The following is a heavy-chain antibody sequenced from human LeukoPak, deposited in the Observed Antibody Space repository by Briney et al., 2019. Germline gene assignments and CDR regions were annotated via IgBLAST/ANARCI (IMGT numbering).Heavy chain of an antibody. CDR3: ARGAAYYYGSGSRSAFDY. CDR1: GGSFSGYY. Sequence: SETLSLTCAVYGGSFSGYYWSWIRQPPGKGLEWIGEINHSGSTNYNPSLKSRVTISVDTSKNQFSLKLSSVTAADTAVYYCARGAAYYYGSGSRSAFDYWGQGTLVTVSS. J-gene: IGHJ4*02. V-gene: IGHV4-34*01. CDR2: INHSGST. D-gene: IGHD3-10*01.